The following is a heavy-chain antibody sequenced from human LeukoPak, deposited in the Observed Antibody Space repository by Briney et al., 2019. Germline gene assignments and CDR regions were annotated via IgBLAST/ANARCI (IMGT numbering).Heavy chain of an antibody. CDR3: ARVRDSSLWYFDL. D-gene: IGHD3-22*01. CDR1: GGSFSGYY. V-gene: IGHV4-59*01. CDR2: IYYSGST. Sequence: PSETLSLTCAVYGGSFSGYYWSWIRQPPGKGLEWIGYIYYSGSTNYNPSLKSRVTISVDTSKNQFSLKLSSVTAADTAVYYCARVRDSSLWYFDLWGRGTLVTVSS. J-gene: IGHJ2*01.